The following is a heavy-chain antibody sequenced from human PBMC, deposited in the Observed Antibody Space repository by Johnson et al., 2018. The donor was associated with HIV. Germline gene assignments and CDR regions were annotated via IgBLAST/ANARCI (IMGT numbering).Heavy chain of an antibody. V-gene: IGHV3-20*04. D-gene: IGHD1-1*01. CDR2: INWNGGST. CDR3: TTGLSWNDAFHI. CDR1: GFTFDDYG. Sequence: VQLVESGGGVVRPGGSLRLSCAASGFTFDDYGMSWVRQAPGKGLEWVSGINWNGGSTGYADSVKGRFTISRDNSKNTLYLQMNSLKTEDTALYYCTTGLSWNDAFHIWGQGTMVTVSS. J-gene: IGHJ3*02.